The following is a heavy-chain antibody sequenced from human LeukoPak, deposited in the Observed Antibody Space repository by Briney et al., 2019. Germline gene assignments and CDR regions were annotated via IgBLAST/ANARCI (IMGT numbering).Heavy chain of an antibody. D-gene: IGHD2-2*01. Sequence: SVKVSCKASGGTFSSYAISWVRQAPGQGLEWMGGIIPIFGTANYAQKFQGRVTITADESTSTAYMELSSLRSEDTAAYYCARDLGYCSSTSCYGWFDPWGQGTLVTVS. V-gene: IGHV1-69*13. J-gene: IGHJ5*02. CDR2: IIPIFGTA. CDR1: GGTFSSYA. CDR3: ARDLGYCSSTSCYGWFDP.